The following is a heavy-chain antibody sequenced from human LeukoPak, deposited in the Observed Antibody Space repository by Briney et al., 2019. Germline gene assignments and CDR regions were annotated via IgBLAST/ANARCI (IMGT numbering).Heavy chain of an antibody. J-gene: IGHJ4*02. Sequence: GGSLRLSCAASGFTFSDYYMTWIRRAPGKGLEWVSYISSSSGFTKYADSVRGRFTISRDNAKNSLYLQMNTLRADDTAVYYCARGSPPGDWGQGTLVTVSS. CDR2: ISSSSGFT. CDR1: GFTFSDYY. D-gene: IGHD3-16*01. CDR3: ARGSPPGD. V-gene: IGHV3-11*05.